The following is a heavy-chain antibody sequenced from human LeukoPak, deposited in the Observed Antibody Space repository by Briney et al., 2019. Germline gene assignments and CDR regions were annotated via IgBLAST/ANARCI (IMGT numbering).Heavy chain of an antibody. CDR3: ARDGDAYSSSGNNWFDP. Sequence: SETLSLTCTVSGGSISSYYWSWIRQPPGKGLEWIGYIYYSGSTSYNPSLKSRVTISIDTSKTQFSLKLSSVTAADTAVYYCARDGDAYSSSGNNWFDPWGQGTLVTVSS. V-gene: IGHV4-59*01. D-gene: IGHD6-6*01. CDR1: GGSISSYY. CDR2: IYYSGST. J-gene: IGHJ5*02.